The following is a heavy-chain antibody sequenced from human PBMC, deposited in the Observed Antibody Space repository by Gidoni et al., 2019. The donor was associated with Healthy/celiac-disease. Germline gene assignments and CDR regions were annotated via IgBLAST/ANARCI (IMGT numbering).Heavy chain of an antibody. CDR1: GRTFSSSA. CDR3: ARLLPDYYDGMDV. Sequence: QVQLVPPGAAVKTPGSSVKVSCQASGRTFSSSAIRWVRQAPGQGLEWMGGIIPIFGTANYAQKFQGRVTITADKSTSTAYMEMSSMRSEDTAVYYCARLLPDYYDGMDVWGQGTTVTVSS. V-gene: IGHV1-69*06. CDR2: IIPIFGTA. D-gene: IGHD3-10*01. J-gene: IGHJ6*02.